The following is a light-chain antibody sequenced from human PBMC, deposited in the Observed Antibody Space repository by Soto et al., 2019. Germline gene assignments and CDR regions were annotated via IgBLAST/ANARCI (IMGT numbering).Light chain of an antibody. Sequence: AIQVTQSPSSLSASVGDTVTITCRASQGISSAFAWYQQKPGKVPRLLIYDVFNLQSGVPSRFSGSGSGTDFTLTISRLQPEDFATYYCQQLETYPLTFGQGTRLGVK. CDR1: QGISSA. CDR3: QQLETYPLT. J-gene: IGKJ5*01. V-gene: IGKV1-13*02. CDR2: DVF.